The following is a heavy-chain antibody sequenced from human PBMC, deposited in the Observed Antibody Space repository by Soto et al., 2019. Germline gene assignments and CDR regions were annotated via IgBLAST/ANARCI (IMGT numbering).Heavy chain of an antibody. CDR2: VRTHNANT. V-gene: IGHV1-18*01. CDR3: AREYCPGISCYGPDY. CDR1: GYTLTSFG. D-gene: IGHD2-2*01. Sequence: QVQLVQSGAEVKKPGASVKVSCKASGYTLTSFGISWVRQAPGQGLEWMGWVRTHNANTKYAQRFQGRVTMTTDTSTSTAYMELRYLTSDDTAVYYCAREYCPGISCYGPDYWGQGTLVTVSS. J-gene: IGHJ4*02.